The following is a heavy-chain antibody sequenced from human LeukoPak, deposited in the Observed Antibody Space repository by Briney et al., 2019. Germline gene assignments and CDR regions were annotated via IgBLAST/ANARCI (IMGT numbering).Heavy chain of an antibody. CDR1: GFTFRDYS. J-gene: IGHJ4*02. V-gene: IGHV3-30*18. CDR2: ISYNGIDE. D-gene: IGHD2-15*01. CDR3: AKLGYGFDY. Sequence: GGSLRLSCEVSGFTFRDYSIHWFYQAPGGGLEWVAHISYNGIDEHYAGSVKGRFTVSRDDSKNTACLLMSGLTTEDTAFYYCAKLGYGFDYWGQGTLVIVSS.